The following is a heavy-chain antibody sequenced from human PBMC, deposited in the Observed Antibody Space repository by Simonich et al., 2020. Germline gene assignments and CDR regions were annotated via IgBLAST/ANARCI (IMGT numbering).Heavy chain of an antibody. CDR3: ARASRGTWWYYYFDY. J-gene: IGHJ4*02. V-gene: IGHV1-18*01. CDR2: SSAYNGNT. CDR1: GYTFPSYD. D-gene: IGHD2-15*01. Sequence: QVQLVQSGAEVQKPGASVKVSCKASGYTFPSYDISWVRQTPGQGLKWMGWSSAYNGNTNNAQKLQGRVTMTTDTSTSTAYMGLRSLRSDDTAVYYCARASRGTWWYYYFDYWGQGTLVTVSS.